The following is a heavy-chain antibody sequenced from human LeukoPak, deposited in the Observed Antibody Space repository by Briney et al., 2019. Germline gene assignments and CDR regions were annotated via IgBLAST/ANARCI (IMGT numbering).Heavy chain of an antibody. CDR3: AKGLGVGATQFRAFDI. Sequence: GGSLRLSCAASGFTFSSYGMHWVRQAPGKGLEWVAVISYDGSNKYYADSVKGRFTISRDNSKNTLYLQMNSLRAEDTAVYYCAKGLGVGATQFRAFDIWGQGTMVTVSS. CDR2: ISYDGSNK. J-gene: IGHJ3*02. D-gene: IGHD1-26*01. CDR1: GFTFSSYG. V-gene: IGHV3-30*18.